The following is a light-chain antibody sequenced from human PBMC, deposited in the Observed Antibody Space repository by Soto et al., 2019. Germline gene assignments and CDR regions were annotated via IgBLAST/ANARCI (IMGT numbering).Light chain of an antibody. CDR1: QGIDNW. V-gene: IGKV1-12*01. CDR3: QQIYTIPLT. CDR2: GGS. Sequence: DIQMTQSPSSVSASVGDRVTITSRASQGIDNWLAWYQQKPGKAPNILIHGGSILQSGVPPRFSGGGGGTDFTLTISSLQPEDFESYYCQQIYTIPLTFGGGTKVDIK. J-gene: IGKJ4*01.